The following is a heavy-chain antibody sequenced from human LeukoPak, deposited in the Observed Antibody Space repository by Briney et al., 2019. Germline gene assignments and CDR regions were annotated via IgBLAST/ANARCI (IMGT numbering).Heavy chain of an antibody. CDR3: ARERATIVGATHFDY. D-gene: IGHD1-26*01. V-gene: IGHV3-30*02. J-gene: IGHJ4*02. CDR2: IRFDGSNK. CDR1: GFTFSSYA. Sequence: SGGSLRLSCAASGFTFSSYAMHWVRQAPGKGLDWVAFIRFDGSNKYYADSVKGRFTISRDNSKNTLYLQMNSLRAEDTAVYYCARERATIVGATHFDYWGQGTLVTVSS.